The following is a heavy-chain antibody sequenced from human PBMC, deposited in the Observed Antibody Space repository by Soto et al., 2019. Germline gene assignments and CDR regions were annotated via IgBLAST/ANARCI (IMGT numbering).Heavy chain of an antibody. D-gene: IGHD5-12*01. J-gene: IGHJ4*02. CDR2: IYHSGST. V-gene: IGHV4-4*02. CDR3: ARGGRWLFDY. Sequence: QVQLEESGPGLVKPSGTLSLTCAVSGGSISTDHWWSWVRQAPGKGLEWVGEIYHSGSTNYNPSLKSRLTISIDKSKDQFSLDVRSVTAADTAVYYCARGGRWLFDYWGQGTLVTVSS. CDR1: GGSISTDHW.